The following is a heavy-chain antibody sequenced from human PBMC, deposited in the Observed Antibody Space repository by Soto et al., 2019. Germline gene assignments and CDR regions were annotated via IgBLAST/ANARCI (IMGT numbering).Heavy chain of an antibody. V-gene: IGHV3-11*06. CDR3: AGDYKVAAAGTDYYYGMDV. CDR1: GFTFSDYY. J-gene: IGHJ6*02. CDR2: ISSSSSYT. Sequence: PGGSLRLSCAASGFTFSDYYMSWIRQAPGKGLEWVSYISSSSSYTNYADSVKGRFTISRDNAKNSLYLQMNSLRAEDTAVYYCAGDYKVAAAGTDYYYGMDVWGQGTTVTVSS. D-gene: IGHD6-13*01.